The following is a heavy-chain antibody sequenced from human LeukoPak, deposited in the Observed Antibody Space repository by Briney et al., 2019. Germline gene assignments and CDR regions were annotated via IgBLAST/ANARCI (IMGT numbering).Heavy chain of an antibody. Sequence: GSLRLSCAASGFTFSSYAMSWVRQAPGKGLEWVSAISGSGGSTYYADSVKGRFTISRDNSKNTLYLQMNSLRAEDTAVYYCAKDKEGIAVAGTPIDYWGQGTLVTVSS. D-gene: IGHD6-19*01. CDR1: GFTFSSYA. V-gene: IGHV3-23*01. CDR3: AKDKEGIAVAGTPIDY. J-gene: IGHJ4*02. CDR2: ISGSGGST.